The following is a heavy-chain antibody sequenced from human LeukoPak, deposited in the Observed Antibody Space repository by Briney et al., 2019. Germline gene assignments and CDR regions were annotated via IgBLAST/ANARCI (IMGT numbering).Heavy chain of an antibody. CDR3: ARDPNGDYIGAFDFQR. D-gene: IGHD4-17*01. J-gene: IGHJ1*01. Sequence: TGGSLRLSCAASGFTFSSYSMNWVRQAPGKGLEWVSSISSSSSYIYYADSVKGRFTISRDNAKNSLYLQMNSLRAEDTAVYYCARDPNGDYIGAFDFQRWGQGTQVTVSS. CDR1: GFTFSSYS. CDR2: ISSSSSYI. V-gene: IGHV3-21*01.